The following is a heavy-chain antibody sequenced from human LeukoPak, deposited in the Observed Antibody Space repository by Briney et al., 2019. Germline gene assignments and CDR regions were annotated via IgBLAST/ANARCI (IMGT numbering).Heavy chain of an antibody. CDR1: GFTFSSFA. V-gene: IGHV3-23*01. Sequence: PGGSLRLSCAASGFTFSSFAMRWVRQAPGKGLEWVSDINGSGSKTYYADSVKGRFTVSRDNSKNTVYLQMNSLRAEDTAVYYCARGVWVDDYRINWFDPWGQGTLVTVSS. CDR3: ARGVWVDDYRINWFDP. D-gene: IGHD4-11*01. CDR2: INGSGSKT. J-gene: IGHJ5*02.